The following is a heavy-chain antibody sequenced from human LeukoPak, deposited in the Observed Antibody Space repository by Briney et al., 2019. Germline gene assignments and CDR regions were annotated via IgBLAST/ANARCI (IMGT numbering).Heavy chain of an antibody. Sequence: SETLSLTCAVYGGSFSGYYWSWIRQPPGKGLEWIGEINHSGSTNYNPSPKSRVTISVDTSKNQFSLKLSSVTAADTAVYYCARVRALKVTTSGMDVWGQGTTVTVSS. D-gene: IGHD4-17*01. CDR2: INHSGST. V-gene: IGHV4-34*01. CDR1: GGSFSGYY. CDR3: ARVRALKVTTSGMDV. J-gene: IGHJ6*02.